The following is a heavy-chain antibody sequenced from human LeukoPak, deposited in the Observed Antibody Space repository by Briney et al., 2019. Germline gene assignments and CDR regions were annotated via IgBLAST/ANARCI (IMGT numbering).Heavy chain of an antibody. Sequence: KSSETLSLTCAVYGGSFGDYYWSWIRQPSGKGLEWIGEINHSGSTNYNPSLKSRVTISVDTSKNQFFLKLSSVTAADTAVYYCAINMLRGVHFPYSFDYWGQGTLITVSS. CDR3: AINMLRGVHFPYSFDY. CDR2: INHSGST. J-gene: IGHJ4*02. V-gene: IGHV4-34*01. CDR1: GGSFGDYY. D-gene: IGHD3-10*01.